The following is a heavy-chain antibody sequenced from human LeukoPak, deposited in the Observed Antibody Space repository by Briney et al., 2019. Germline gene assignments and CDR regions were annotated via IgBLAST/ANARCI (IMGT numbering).Heavy chain of an antibody. Sequence: GGSLRLSCAASGFTFSGYSMNWVRQAPGRGLEWVSYITSSRSTIYYADSVKGRFTISRDNAKNSLYLQMNSLRAEDTAVYYCARDRTLGEFDFWGREPWSPSPQ. J-gene: IGHJ4*02. D-gene: IGHD3-16*01. CDR3: ARDRTLGEFDF. V-gene: IGHV3-48*01. CDR1: GFTFSGYS. CDR2: ITSSRSTI.